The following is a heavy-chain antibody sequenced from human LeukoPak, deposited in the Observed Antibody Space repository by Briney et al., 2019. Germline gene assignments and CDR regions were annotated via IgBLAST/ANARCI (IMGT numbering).Heavy chain of an antibody. CDR3: ARDNSVEDTAWWFDP. Sequence: ASVKVSCKASGYTFTSYYMHWVRQAPGQGLEWMGIINPSGGSTSYAQKFQGRVTMTRDMSTSTDYMELSSLRSEDTAVYYCARDNSVEDTAWWFDPWGQGTLVTISS. V-gene: IGHV1-46*01. CDR1: GYTFTSYY. D-gene: IGHD4-23*01. J-gene: IGHJ5*02. CDR2: INPSGGST.